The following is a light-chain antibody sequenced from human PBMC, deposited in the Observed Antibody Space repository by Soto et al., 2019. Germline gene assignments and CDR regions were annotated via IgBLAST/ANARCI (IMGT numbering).Light chain of an antibody. CDR2: SDK. CDR1: SSNIGSNT. CDR3: AAWDDSLNGYV. V-gene: IGLV1-44*01. J-gene: IGLJ1*01. Sequence: QSVLTQPPSASVTPGQRVTISCSGSSSNIGSNTVSWYQQLPGTAPKLLMYSDKYRPSGVPDRFSGSKSGTSASLAISGLQSEDEADYYCAAWDDSLNGYVFGPGTKLTVL.